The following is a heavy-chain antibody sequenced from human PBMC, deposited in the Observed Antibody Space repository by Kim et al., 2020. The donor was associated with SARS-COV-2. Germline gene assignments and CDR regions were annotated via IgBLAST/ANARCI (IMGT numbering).Heavy chain of an antibody. D-gene: IGHD3-10*01. J-gene: IGHJ6*02. CDR2: TRNKANSYTT. CDR3: ARGGGGLWSPRTYYYYGMDV. V-gene: IGHV3-72*01. Sequence: GGSLRLSCAASGFTFSDHYMDWVRQAPGKGLEWVGRTRNKANSYTTEYAASVKGRFTISRDDSKNSLYLQMNSLKTEDTAVYYCARGGGGLWSPRTYYYYGMDVWGQGTTVTVSS. CDR1: GFTFSDHY.